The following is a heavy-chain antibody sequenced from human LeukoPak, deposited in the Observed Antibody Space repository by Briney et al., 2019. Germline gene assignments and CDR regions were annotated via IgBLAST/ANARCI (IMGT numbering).Heavy chain of an antibody. CDR1: GGSISSYY. D-gene: IGHD3-10*01. Sequence: SETLSLTCTVSGGSISSYYWSWIRQPSGKGLEWIGYIYYSGSTNYNPSLKSRVTISVDTSKNQFSLKLSSVTAADTAVYYCAASVRGVIFDAFDIWGQGTMVTVSS. CDR3: AASVRGVIFDAFDI. CDR2: IYYSGST. V-gene: IGHV4-59*01. J-gene: IGHJ3*02.